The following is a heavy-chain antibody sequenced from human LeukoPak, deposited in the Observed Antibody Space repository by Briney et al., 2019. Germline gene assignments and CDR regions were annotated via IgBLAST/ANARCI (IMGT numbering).Heavy chain of an antibody. CDR2: IKQDGSDK. D-gene: IGHD5-12*01. Sequence: GGSLRLSCAASGFTFTTYWMTWVRQAPGKGLEWVANIKQDGSDKYYVDSVKGRFTISRDNARKSVYLQMNSLRAEDTAVYYCAGLRIDYWGQGTLVTVSS. J-gene: IGHJ4*02. CDR1: GFTFTTYW. CDR3: AGLRIDY. V-gene: IGHV3-7*01.